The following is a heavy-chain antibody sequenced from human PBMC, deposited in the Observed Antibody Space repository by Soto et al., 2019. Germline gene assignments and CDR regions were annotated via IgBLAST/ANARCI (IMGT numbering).Heavy chain of an antibody. Sequence: SVKVSCKASGYTFTSYAVQWVRQARGQRLEWIGWIVVGSGNTNYAQKFQERVTITRDMSTSTAYMELSSLRSEDTAVYYCAVRSGYSSSWYPSYYGMDVCGQGTTLSVSS. V-gene: IGHV1-58*01. CDR3: AVRSGYSSSWYPSYYGMDV. J-gene: IGHJ6*02. D-gene: IGHD6-13*01. CDR2: IVVGSGNT. CDR1: GYTFTSYA.